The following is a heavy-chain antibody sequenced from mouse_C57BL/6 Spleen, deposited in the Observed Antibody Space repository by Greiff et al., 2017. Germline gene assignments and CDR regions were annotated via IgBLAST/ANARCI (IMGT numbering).Heavy chain of an antibody. V-gene: IGHV5-9-1*02. Sequence: EVKVVESGEGLVKPGGSLKLSCAASGFTFSSYAMSWVRQTPEKRLEWVAYISSGGDYIYYADTVKGRFTISRDNARNTLYLQMSSLKSEDTAMYYCTRAWDGYYVAWFAYWGQGTLVTVSA. J-gene: IGHJ3*01. CDR2: ISSGGDYI. D-gene: IGHD2-3*01. CDR1: GFTFSSYA. CDR3: TRAWDGYYVAWFAY.